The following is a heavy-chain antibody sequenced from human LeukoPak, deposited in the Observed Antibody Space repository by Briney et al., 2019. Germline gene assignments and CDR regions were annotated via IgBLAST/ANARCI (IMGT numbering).Heavy chain of an antibody. CDR2: ISSSGTYI. CDR1: GFTFSRFS. D-gene: IGHD6-13*01. V-gene: IGHV3-21*01. J-gene: IGHJ4*02. Sequence: PGGSLRLSCAASGFTFSRFSMNWVRQAPGKGLEWVSSISSSGTYIYYADSVKGRFTISRDNSKNRLYLQMNSLRAEDTAVYYCANSHSSSWSTLDYWGQGTLVTVSS. CDR3: ANSHSSSWSTLDY.